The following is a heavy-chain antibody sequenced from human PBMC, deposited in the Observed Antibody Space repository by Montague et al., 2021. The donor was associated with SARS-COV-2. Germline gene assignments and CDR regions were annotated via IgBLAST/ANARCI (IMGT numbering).Heavy chain of an antibody. Sequence: SGSTNYRTSLKSRVTISVDTSKNQFSLQLSSVTAADTAVYYCARDGYNAHQKHWYFDLWGRGTSVIVAS. CDR2: SGST. D-gene: IGHD5-24*01. J-gene: IGHJ2*01. CDR3: ARDGYNAHQKHWYFDL. V-gene: IGHV4-61*02.